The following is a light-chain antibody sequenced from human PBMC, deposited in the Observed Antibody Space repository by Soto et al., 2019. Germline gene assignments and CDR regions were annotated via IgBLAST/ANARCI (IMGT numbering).Light chain of an antibody. V-gene: IGKV3-11*01. CDR2: DAS. CDR1: QSVSSY. J-gene: IGKJ4*01. Sequence: EIVLTQSPATLSLSPGERATLSCRASQSVSSYLAWYPQKPGQAPRLLIYDASNRATGIPARFSGSRSGTDYTPTIISQEPEDLEIYYYEHRSNWPPLTFVGVTKVEIK. CDR3: EHRSNWPPLT.